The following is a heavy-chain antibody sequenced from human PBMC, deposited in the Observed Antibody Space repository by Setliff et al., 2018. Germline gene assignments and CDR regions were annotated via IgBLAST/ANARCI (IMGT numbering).Heavy chain of an antibody. Sequence: HPGGSLRLSCAASGFTFVNYWMHWVRQAPGKGLVWVSRVNSDGSSTIYADSVKGRFTISRDNSKNTLYLQMNSLRAEDTAVYYCAKDRGPRSPSWGQGTLVTVSS. CDR3: AKDRGPRSPS. V-gene: IGHV3-74*01. D-gene: IGHD3-16*01. CDR1: GFTFVNYW. CDR2: VNSDGSST. J-gene: IGHJ4*02.